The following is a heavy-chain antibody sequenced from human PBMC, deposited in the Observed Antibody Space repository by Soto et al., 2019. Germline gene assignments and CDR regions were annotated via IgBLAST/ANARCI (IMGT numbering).Heavy chain of an antibody. CDR2: IYYSGST. CDR3: ASGILAAAGISAFDI. D-gene: IGHD6-13*01. J-gene: IGHJ3*02. V-gene: IGHV4-39*01. CDR1: GGSISSSSYY. Sequence: PSETLSLTCTVSGGSISSSSYYWGWIRQPPGKGLEWIGSIYYSGSTYYNPSLKSRVTISVDTSKNQFSLKLSSVTAADTAVYYCASGILAAAGISAFDIWGQGTMVTVSS.